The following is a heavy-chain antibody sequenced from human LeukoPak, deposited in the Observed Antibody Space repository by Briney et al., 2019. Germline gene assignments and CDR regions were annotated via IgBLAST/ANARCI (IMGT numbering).Heavy chain of an antibody. D-gene: IGHD3-22*01. CDR3: ARDPASWTYYDSSGYYDY. Sequence: AGGSLRLSCAASGFTFTSYSMNWVRQAPGKGLEWVSTISGGGGSTYYADSVKGRFTISRDNSKNTLYLQMNSLRAEDTAVYYCARDPASWTYYDSSGYYDYWGQGTLVTVSS. V-gene: IGHV3-23*01. CDR2: ISGGGGST. J-gene: IGHJ4*02. CDR1: GFTFTSYS.